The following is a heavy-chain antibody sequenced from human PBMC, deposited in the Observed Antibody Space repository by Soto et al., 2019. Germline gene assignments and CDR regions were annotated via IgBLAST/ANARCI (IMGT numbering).Heavy chain of an antibody. Sequence: QVHLVQSGAEVKEPGASLKVSCKTSRFTFTTHAIHWVRQAPGQRFEWMGWINAGNGNTKYSQRFQDRVTISRDTSASTAYMELSSLTSEDRDVYYCARRNNSGPIDYWGQGTLVTVSS. J-gene: IGHJ4*02. CDR3: ARRNNSGPIDY. D-gene: IGHD5-12*01. CDR2: INAGNGNT. CDR1: RFTFTTHA. V-gene: IGHV1-3*01.